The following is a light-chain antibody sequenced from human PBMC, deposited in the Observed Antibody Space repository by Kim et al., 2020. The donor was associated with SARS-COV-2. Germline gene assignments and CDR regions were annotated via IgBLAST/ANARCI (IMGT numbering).Light chain of an antibody. CDR2: GVS. CDR3: ASYTGSSTWV. V-gene: IGLV2-14*03. Sequence: QSALTQPASVSGSPGQSITISCTGTSSDIGGYSYVSWYQNHPGKAPKLMIYGVSNRPSGVSTRFSGSKSGNTASLTISGLQAEDEADYYCASYTGSSTWVFGGGTQLTVL. CDR1: SSDIGGYSY. J-gene: IGLJ3*02.